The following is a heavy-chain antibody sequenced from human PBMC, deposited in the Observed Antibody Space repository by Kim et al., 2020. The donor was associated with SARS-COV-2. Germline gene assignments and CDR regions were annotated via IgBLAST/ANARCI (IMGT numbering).Heavy chain of an antibody. D-gene: IGHD2-15*01. J-gene: IGHJ6*02. CDR3: AKDEGRVPDV. V-gene: IGHV3-30*02. CDR2: NK. Sequence: NKYYADPVKGRFTISRDNSKNTLYLQMNSLRAEDTAVYYCAKDEGRVPDVWGQGTTVTVSS.